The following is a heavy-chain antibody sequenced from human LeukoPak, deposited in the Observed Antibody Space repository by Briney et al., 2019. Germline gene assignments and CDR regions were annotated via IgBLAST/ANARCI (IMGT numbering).Heavy chain of an antibody. CDR1: GYTFTGYY. D-gene: IGHD3-10*01. CDR3: ARGLWGGSGSYYTFDY. Sequence: GASVKVSCKASGYTFTGYYMHWVRQAPGQGLEWMGWINPNSGGTNYAQKFQGRVTMTRDTSISTAYMELSRLRSDDTAVYYCARGLWGGSGSYYTFDYWGQGTLVTVSS. CDR2: INPNSGGT. J-gene: IGHJ4*02. V-gene: IGHV1-2*02.